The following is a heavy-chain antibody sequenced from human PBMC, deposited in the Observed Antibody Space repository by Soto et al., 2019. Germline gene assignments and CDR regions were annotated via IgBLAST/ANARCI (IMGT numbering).Heavy chain of an antibody. J-gene: IGHJ4*02. CDR3: ARGSVDEVDYSDFYEY. Sequence: SVKVSCKASGSTFSSYGISWVRQAPGQGPEWMGGIIPIFGTANYAQKFKGSVTITADESTSTAYMGVSSLGTEVTAMYYCARGSVDEVDYSDFYEYWGQGTAVTVSS. CDR1: GSTFSSYG. V-gene: IGHV1-69*13. D-gene: IGHD1-26*01. CDR2: IIPIFGTA.